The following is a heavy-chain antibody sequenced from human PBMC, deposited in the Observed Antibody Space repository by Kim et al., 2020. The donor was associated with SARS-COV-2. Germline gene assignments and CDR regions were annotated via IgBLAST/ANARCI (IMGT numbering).Heavy chain of an antibody. CDR2: IIPIFGTA. V-gene: IGHV1-69*13. CDR1: GGTFSSYA. J-gene: IGHJ5*02. CDR3: ARFDADCSGGSCYWFDP. D-gene: IGHD2-15*01. Sequence: SVKVSCKASGGTFSSYAISWVRQAPGQGLEWMGGIIPIFGTANYAQKFQGRVTITADESTSTAYMELSSLRSEDTAVYYCARFDADCSGGSCYWFDPWGQGTLVTVSS.